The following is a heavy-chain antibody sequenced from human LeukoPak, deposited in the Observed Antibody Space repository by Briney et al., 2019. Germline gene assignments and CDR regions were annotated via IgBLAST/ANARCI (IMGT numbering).Heavy chain of an antibody. CDR2: IYHSGST. Sequence: SETLSLTCTVSGGSISSGYYYWSWIRQPPEKGLEWIGYIYHSGSTCYNPSLKSRVSVSVDRSKNQFSLKLSSVTAADTAVYYCASSIATAGQPGYWGQGTLVTVSS. D-gene: IGHD6-13*01. V-gene: IGHV4-30-2*01. J-gene: IGHJ4*02. CDR3: ASSIATAGQPGY. CDR1: GGSISSGYYY.